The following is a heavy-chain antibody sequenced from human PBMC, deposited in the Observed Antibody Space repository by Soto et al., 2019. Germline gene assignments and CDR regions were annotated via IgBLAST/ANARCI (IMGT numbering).Heavy chain of an antibody. CDR1: GFTFSSYG. Sequence: QVQLVESGGGVVQPGRSLRLSCAASGFTFSSYGMHWVRQAPGKGLEWVAVIWYDGSNKYYADSVKGRFTISRDNSKNPLYLQMNSLRAEDTAVYYCARDSYYDILTQYGMDVWGQGTTVTVSS. D-gene: IGHD3-9*01. V-gene: IGHV3-33*01. CDR3: ARDSYYDILTQYGMDV. J-gene: IGHJ6*02. CDR2: IWYDGSNK.